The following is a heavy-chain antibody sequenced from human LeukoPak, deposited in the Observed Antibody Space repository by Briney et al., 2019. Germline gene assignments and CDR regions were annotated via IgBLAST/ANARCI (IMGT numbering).Heavy chain of an antibody. CDR2: INQGGSEK. J-gene: IGHJ4*02. Sequence: GGSLRLSCVASGFTFSNYWMSWVRQAPGKGLERVANINQGGSEKYSVDSVKGRFTFSRDNAKNSLFLQMNSLRADDTAVYYCARDDSSGYYYFDNWGQGTLVTVSS. CDR1: GFTFSNYW. V-gene: IGHV3-7*01. D-gene: IGHD3-22*01. CDR3: ARDDSSGYYYFDN.